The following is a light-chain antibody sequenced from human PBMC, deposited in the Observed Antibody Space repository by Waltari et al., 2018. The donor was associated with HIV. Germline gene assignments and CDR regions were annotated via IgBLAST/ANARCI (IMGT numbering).Light chain of an antibody. CDR2: EVH. J-gene: IGLJ2*01. CDR1: NVDVGAFKF. V-gene: IGLV2-14*01. CDR3: TSYTSGSVL. Sequence: QSALTQPASVSGSPGQSITISCTGINVDVGAFKFVSWYQHHPGKAPKLIIYEVHNRPTGVSDRFSGSKSGNSASLTISGLQTADEADYYCTSYTSGSVLFGGGTNLTVL.